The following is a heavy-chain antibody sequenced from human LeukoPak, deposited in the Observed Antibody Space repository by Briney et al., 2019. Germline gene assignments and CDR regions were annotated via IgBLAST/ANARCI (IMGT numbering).Heavy chain of an antibody. Sequence: GGSPRLSCVVSGFTFSTYGRFAMHWLRQAPGKGLEWVAVLSYDGNEKKYADSVKGRFTISRDNSKNIVYLEMNSLRVEDTAVYCARDRGGSGSYFTYWFDPWGQGTLVTVSS. J-gene: IGHJ5*02. CDR2: LSYDGNEK. V-gene: IGHV3-30*01. D-gene: IGHD3-10*01. CDR3: ARDRGGSGSYFTYWFDP. CDR1: GFTFSTYGRFA.